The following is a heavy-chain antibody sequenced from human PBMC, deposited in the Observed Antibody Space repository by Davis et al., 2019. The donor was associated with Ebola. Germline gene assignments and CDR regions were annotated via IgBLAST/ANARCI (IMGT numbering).Heavy chain of an antibody. CDR3: ARLSMVRGSMDV. Sequence: MPSETLSLTCAVYGGSFSGYYWSWIRQPPGKGLEWIGEINHSGSTNYNPPLKSRVTISVDTSKNQFSLKLSSVTAADTAVYYCARLSMVRGSMDVWGQGTTVTVSS. CDR2: INHSGST. V-gene: IGHV4-34*01. D-gene: IGHD3-10*01. J-gene: IGHJ6*02. CDR1: GGSFSGYY.